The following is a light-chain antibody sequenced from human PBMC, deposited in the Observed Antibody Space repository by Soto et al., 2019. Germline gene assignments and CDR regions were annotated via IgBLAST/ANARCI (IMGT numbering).Light chain of an antibody. CDR1: QSVATN. CDR3: QQYNNWPWT. V-gene: IGKV3-15*01. J-gene: IGKJ1*01. Sequence: EIVMSQSPTTLSVSPGERAPLSWRASQSVATNLAWYQQKPGQPPRLLIYGASTRATGIPARFSGSGSGTEFTLTISSLQSVDFAVYSCQQYNNWPWTFGQRTKVDI. CDR2: GAS.